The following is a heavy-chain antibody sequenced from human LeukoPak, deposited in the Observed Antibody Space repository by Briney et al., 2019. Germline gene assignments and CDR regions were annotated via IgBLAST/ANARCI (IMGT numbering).Heavy chain of an antibody. D-gene: IGHD6-6*01. CDR1: GYTLTELS. J-gene: IGHJ5*02. V-gene: IGHV1-24*01. CDR3: AREEGPEYSNNNWFDP. Sequence: ASVKVSCKVSGYTLTELSMHWVRQAPGKGLEWMGGFDPEDGETIYAQKFQGRVTMTEDTSTDTAYMELSSLRSDDTAVYYCAREEGPEYSNNNWFDPWGQGTLVTVSS. CDR2: FDPEDGET.